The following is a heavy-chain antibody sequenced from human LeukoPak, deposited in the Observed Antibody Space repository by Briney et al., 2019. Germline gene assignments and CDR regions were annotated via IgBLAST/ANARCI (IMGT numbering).Heavy chain of an antibody. J-gene: IGHJ3*02. V-gene: IGHV3-43*01. CDR1: GFMFDDYT. CDR2: ISWNGDTT. CDR3: ARGYGSTSYDYPFDI. Sequence: GGSLRLSCAASGFMFDDYTMHWVRQAPGKGLEWVSFISWNGDTTYYVDSVRGRFTISRDNSKNTLYLQMNSLRAEDTAVYYCARGYGSTSYDYPFDIWGQGTMVTVSS. D-gene: IGHD3-10*01.